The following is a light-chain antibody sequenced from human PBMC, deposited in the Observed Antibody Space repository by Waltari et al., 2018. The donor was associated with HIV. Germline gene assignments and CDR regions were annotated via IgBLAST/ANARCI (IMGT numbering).Light chain of an antibody. V-gene: IGKV3-15*01. CDR3: QQYNNWLRT. CDR2: GAS. Sequence: EIVMTQSPATLSVSPGERATLSCRASQSVSSNLAWYQQKPGQAPRLLLYGASIRATGIPARFSGSGSGTEFTLTISSLQSEDFAVYYCQQYNNWLRTFGQGTKVEIK. J-gene: IGKJ1*01. CDR1: QSVSSN.